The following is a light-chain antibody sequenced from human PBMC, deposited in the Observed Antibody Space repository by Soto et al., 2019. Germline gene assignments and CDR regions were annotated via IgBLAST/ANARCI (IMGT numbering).Light chain of an antibody. Sequence: QSALTQPASVSGSPGQSITISCTGTSSDVGGHNYVSWYQQHPGKAPKLMIYEVSNRPSGVSNHFSGSKSGNTASLTMSGLQDQDEGDYSCSSFTSINTWVFGGGTKVIVL. CDR1: SSDVGGHNY. CDR3: SSFTSINTWV. CDR2: EVS. V-gene: IGLV2-14*01. J-gene: IGLJ3*02.